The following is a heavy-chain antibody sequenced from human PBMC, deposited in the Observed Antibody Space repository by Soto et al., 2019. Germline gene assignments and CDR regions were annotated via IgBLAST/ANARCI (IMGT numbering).Heavy chain of an antibody. J-gene: IGHJ4*02. CDR2: ISGSGGRS. CDR3: AKADFVWSSEQPYYFDY. V-gene: IGHV3-23*01. Sequence: VQLLDSGGGLVQPGGSLRLSCAASGFTFSNYAMTWVRQGPGKGLEWVSGISGSGGRSYYAASVKGRFTISRDNSKSTLYLQMNSQRAEDTAVYYCAKADFVWSSEQPYYFDYWGQGTLVTVSS. CDR1: GFTFSNYA. D-gene: IGHD3-16*01.